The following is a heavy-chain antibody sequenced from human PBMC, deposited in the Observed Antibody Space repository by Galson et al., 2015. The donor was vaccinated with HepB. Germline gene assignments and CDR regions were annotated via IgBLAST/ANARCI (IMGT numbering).Heavy chain of an antibody. CDR3: ARKHSSSWYISYYYYGMDV. V-gene: IGHV1-69*13. J-gene: IGHJ6*02. D-gene: IGHD6-13*01. CDR1: GGTFSSYA. Sequence: SVKVSCKASGGTFSSYAISWVRQAPGQGLEWMGGIIPIFGTANYAQKFQGRVTITADESTSTAYMELSSLRSEDTAVYYCARKHSSSWYISYYYYGMDVWGQGTTVTVSS. CDR2: IIPIFGTA.